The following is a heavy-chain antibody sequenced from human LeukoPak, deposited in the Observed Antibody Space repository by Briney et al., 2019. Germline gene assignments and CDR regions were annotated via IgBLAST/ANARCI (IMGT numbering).Heavy chain of an antibody. D-gene: IGHD3-16*02. Sequence: GGSLRLSCAASGFTFSSYGMHWVRQAPGKGLEWVAVIWYDGSNKYYADSVKGRFTISRDNSKNTLYLQMNSLRAEDTAVYYCARDYRYVNYYYGMDVWGQGTTVTVSS. V-gene: IGHV3-33*08. CDR3: ARDYRYVNYYYGMDV. CDR1: GFTFSSYG. J-gene: IGHJ6*02. CDR2: IWYDGSNK.